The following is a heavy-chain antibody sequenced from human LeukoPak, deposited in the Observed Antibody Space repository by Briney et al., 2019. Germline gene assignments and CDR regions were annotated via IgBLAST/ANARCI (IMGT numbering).Heavy chain of an antibody. V-gene: IGHV1-18*01. Sequence: ASVKVSCKASGYTFTTYGISWVRQAPGQGLEWMGYIITYNGDTNYAQKLQGRVTMTTDTSTSTAYMELRSLRSDDTAVYYCARDTKRSRARWENLGIDPWGQGTLVTVSS. CDR2: IITYNGDT. CDR3: ARDTKRSRARWENLGIDP. J-gene: IGHJ5*02. D-gene: IGHD3-16*01. CDR1: GYTFTTYG.